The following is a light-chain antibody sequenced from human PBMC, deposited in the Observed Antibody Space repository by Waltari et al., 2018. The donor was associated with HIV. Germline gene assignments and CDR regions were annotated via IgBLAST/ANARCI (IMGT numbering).Light chain of an antibody. CDR2: RNN. CDR1: SSNIGSNY. J-gene: IGLJ2*01. V-gene: IGLV1-47*01. Sequence: SVLTQPPSASGTPGQRVTIACSGSSSNIGSNYVYRYKKPPGTAPKLPLYRNNQRPSGVPDRFSGSKSGTSASLAISGLRSEDEADYYCAAWGNSLSLLFGGGTKLTVL. CDR3: AAWGNSLSLL.